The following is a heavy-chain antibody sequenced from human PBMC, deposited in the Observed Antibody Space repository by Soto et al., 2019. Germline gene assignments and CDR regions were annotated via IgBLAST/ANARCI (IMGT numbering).Heavy chain of an antibody. Sequence: GGSLILSCAASGFTFSSYAMHWVRQAPGKGLEWVAVISYDGSNKYYADSVKGRFTISRDNSKNTLYLQMNSLRAEDTAVYYCARERYYDISCFDYWGQGTLVTVSS. CDR2: ISYDGSNK. CDR1: GFTFSSYA. V-gene: IGHV3-30-3*01. CDR3: ARERYYDISCFDY. D-gene: IGHD3-9*01. J-gene: IGHJ4*02.